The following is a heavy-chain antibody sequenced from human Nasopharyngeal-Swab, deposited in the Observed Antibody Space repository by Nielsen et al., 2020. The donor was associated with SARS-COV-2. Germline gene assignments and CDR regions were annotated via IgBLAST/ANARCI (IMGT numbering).Heavy chain of an antibody. CDR2: ISWNSDNI. Sequence: GGSLSLSCAASGFTFDDYGMHWVRQAPGKGLEWVSGISWNSDNICYADSVKGRFTLSRDNAKNSLYLQMNSLRVEDSAFYCCEKGGGGGAGTSYWYFDLWGRGTLVTVSS. V-gene: IGHV3-9*01. CDR1: GFTFDDYG. CDR3: EKGGGGGAGTSYWYFDL. D-gene: IGHD6-19*01. J-gene: IGHJ2*01.